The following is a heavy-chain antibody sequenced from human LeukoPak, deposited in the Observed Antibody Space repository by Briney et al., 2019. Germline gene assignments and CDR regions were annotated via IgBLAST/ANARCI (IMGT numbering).Heavy chain of an antibody. J-gene: IGHJ4*02. D-gene: IGHD2-15*01. Sequence: GGSLRLSCAASGFTFSSYWMHWVRHAPGKGLVWVSRINTDGSSTSYADSVKGRFTISRDNAKNTLYLQMNSLRAEDTAVYYCARDGGYCSGGSCDPYYWGQGTLVTVSS. CDR1: GFTFSSYW. CDR2: INTDGSST. V-gene: IGHV3-74*01. CDR3: ARDGGYCSGGSCDPYY.